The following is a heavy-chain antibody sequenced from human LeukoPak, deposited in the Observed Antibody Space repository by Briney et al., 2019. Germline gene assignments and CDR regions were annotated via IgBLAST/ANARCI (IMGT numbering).Heavy chain of an antibody. J-gene: IGHJ6*03. CDR3: ARGGGNPDYYYYYYMDV. CDR1: GFTFGSYG. V-gene: IGHV3-23*01. CDR2: ITGSGGST. Sequence: GGSLRLSCAASGFTFGSYGMSWVRQAPGKGLEWVSTITGSGGSTYYADSVKGRFTISRDNSKNTLYLQMNSLRAEDTAVYYCARGGGNPDYYYYYYMDVWGKGTTVTISS. D-gene: IGHD4-23*01.